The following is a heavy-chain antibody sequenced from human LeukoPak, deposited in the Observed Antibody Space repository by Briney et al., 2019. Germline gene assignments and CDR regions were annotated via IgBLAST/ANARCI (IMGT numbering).Heavy chain of an antibody. D-gene: IGHD3-22*01. CDR2: IYYSGST. CDR1: GGSISSSSYY. Sequence: SETLSLTCTVSGGSISSSSYYWGWIRQPPGKGLEWIGSIYYSGSTYYNPSLKSRVTISVDTSKSQFSLKLNSVTAADTAVYYCARTTITMIVVAPSDAFDIWGQGTMVTVSS. V-gene: IGHV4-39*07. J-gene: IGHJ3*02. CDR3: ARTTITMIVVAPSDAFDI.